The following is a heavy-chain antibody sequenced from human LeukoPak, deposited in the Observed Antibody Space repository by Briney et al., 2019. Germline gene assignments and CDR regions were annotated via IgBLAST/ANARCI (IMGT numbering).Heavy chain of an antibody. CDR2: IYSGDTT. D-gene: IGHD3-10*01. V-gene: IGHV3-66*01. J-gene: IGHJ4*02. Sequence: SGGSLRLSCAASGFTVSTNYMSWVRQALGKGLEWVSVIYSGDTTFDADSVRGKFTISRDNSKNTLYLQMNSLRAEDTAVYYCASILRSSSGYYFDYWGQGTLVTVSS. CDR1: GFTVSTNY. CDR3: ASILRSSSGYYFDY.